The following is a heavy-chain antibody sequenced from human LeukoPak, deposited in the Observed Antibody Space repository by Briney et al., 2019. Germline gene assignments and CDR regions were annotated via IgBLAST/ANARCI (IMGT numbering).Heavy chain of an antibody. CDR3: ARHVSSGWYYYYYMDV. D-gene: IGHD6-19*01. J-gene: IGHJ6*03. V-gene: IGHV3-7*01. CDR1: GFTFSTYW. Sequence: GGSLRLSCAGSGFTFSTYWMSWVRQAPGKGLEWVANINKDGTEKYYVDSVKGRFTISRDNAKNSLYLQMNSLRVEDTAVYYCARHVSSGWYYYYYMDVWGKGTTVTVSS. CDR2: INKDGTEK.